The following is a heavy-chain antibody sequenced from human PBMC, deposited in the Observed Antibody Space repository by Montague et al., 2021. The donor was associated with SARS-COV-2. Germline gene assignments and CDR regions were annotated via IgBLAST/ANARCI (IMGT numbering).Heavy chain of an antibody. V-gene: IGHV3-21*01. J-gene: IGHJ6*02. Sequence: SLRLSCAASGFTFSSYSMNWVRQAPGKGLEWVSSISGGGGYTYYADSVKGRFTISRDNAKNSLYLQMNSLRAEDTAVYYCASSRAADTVYYDDGMDVWGQGTTVTVSS. CDR1: GFTFSSYS. CDR3: ASSRAADTVYYDDGMDV. D-gene: IGHD6-13*01. CDR2: ISGGGGYT.